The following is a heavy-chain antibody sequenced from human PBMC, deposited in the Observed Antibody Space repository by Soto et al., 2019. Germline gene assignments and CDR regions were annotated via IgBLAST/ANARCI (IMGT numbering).Heavy chain of an antibody. V-gene: IGHV3-48*03. Sequence: GGSLRLSCAASGLTFSSYEMNWVRRAPGKGLEWVSYISSSGSTIYYADSVKGRFTISRDNAKNSLYPQMNSLRAEDTAVYYCARGLTSSGSSNYYYGMDVWGQGTTVTVSS. CDR2: ISSSGSTI. D-gene: IGHD1-26*01. CDR1: GLTFSSYE. CDR3: ARGLTSSGSSNYYYGMDV. J-gene: IGHJ6*02.